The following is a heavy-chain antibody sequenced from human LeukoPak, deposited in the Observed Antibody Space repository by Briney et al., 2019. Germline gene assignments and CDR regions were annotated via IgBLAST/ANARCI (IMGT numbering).Heavy chain of an antibody. Sequence: GGSLRLSCAASGFSFTTYGMHWVRQAPGKGLEWVAVISYDGSNKYYTDSVKGRFTISRDNSKNTLYLQMNSLRAEDTAVYYCAKDRWHDGFDYWGQGTLVTVSS. CDR2: ISYDGSNK. D-gene: IGHD1-1*01. CDR3: AKDRWHDGFDY. V-gene: IGHV3-30*18. CDR1: GFSFTTYG. J-gene: IGHJ4*02.